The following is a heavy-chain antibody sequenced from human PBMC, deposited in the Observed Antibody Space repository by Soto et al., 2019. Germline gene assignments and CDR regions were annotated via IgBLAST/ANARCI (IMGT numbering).Heavy chain of an antibody. CDR1: GYTFTGYY. Sequence: ASVKVSCKASGYTFTGYYMHWVRQAPGQGLEWMGWINPNSGGTNYAQKFQGRVTMTRDTSISTAYMELSRLRSDDTAVYYCARYHDSSGYPGYWGQGTLVTVSS. CDR3: ARYHDSSGYPGY. V-gene: IGHV1-2*02. D-gene: IGHD3-22*01. CDR2: INPNSGGT. J-gene: IGHJ4*02.